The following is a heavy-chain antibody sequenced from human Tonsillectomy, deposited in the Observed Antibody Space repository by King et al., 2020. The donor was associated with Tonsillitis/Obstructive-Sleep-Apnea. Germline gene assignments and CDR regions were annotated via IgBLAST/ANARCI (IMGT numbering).Heavy chain of an antibody. V-gene: IGHV4-34*01. Sequence: VQLPQWGAGLLKPSETLSLTCAVYGGSFSGYFWTWIRQPPGKGLEWLGEIDHSESTNYNPSLKSRVTISLDTSKNQFSLKLNSVTAADTAVYYCARLKVEYTSSSDCFDYWGQGTLVTVSS. D-gene: IGHD6-6*01. CDR2: IDHSEST. J-gene: IGHJ4*02. CDR1: GGSFSGYF. CDR3: ARLKVEYTSSSDCFDY.